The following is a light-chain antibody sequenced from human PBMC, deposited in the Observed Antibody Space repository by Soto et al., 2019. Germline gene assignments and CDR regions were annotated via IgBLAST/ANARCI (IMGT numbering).Light chain of an antibody. J-gene: IGKJ1*01. CDR2: DAS. Sequence: DIEMTQSPSTLSASVGDRVTITCRASQTIRRWLAWYQQRPGKAPKVLIYDASTLESGVPARFSGSGSETEFTLTISSLQPEDSATYYCQHDNSDPWTFGQGPKV. CDR3: QHDNSDPWT. CDR1: QTIRRW. V-gene: IGKV1-5*01.